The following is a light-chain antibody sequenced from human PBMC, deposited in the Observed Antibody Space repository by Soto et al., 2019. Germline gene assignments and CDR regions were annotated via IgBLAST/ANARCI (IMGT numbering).Light chain of an antibody. Sequence: QSALTQPPSVSGSPGQSVAISCTGTSSDVGSYNRVSWYQQPPGTAPKLMIYDVNNRPSGVPDRFSGSKSGNTASLTISGLQAEVEADYYCSSYTISSTYVFGTGTKVTVL. CDR2: DVN. J-gene: IGLJ1*01. V-gene: IGLV2-18*02. CDR3: SSYTISSTYV. CDR1: SSDVGSYNR.